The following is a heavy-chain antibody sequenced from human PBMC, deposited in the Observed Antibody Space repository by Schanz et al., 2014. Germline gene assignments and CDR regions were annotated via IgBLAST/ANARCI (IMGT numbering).Heavy chain of an antibody. D-gene: IGHD4-17*01. J-gene: IGHJ4*02. CDR3: ARRLRGFDY. CDR2: IYYTGHT. V-gene: IGHV4-59*08. CDR1: GGSINNYF. Sequence: QVQLQESGPGLVKPSQTLSLTCTVSGGSINNYFWTWIRQPAGKGLEWIGYIYYTGHTYYNPSLRGRVPISVDTSKNHFSLNIFSVPAADTAVYYCARRLRGFDYWGQGTLVTVSS.